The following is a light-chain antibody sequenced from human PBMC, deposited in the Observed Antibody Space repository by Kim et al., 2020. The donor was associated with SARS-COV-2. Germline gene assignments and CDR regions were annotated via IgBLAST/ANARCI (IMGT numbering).Light chain of an antibody. Sequence: DIQMTQSQSSLSASVGDRVTITCRASQNIRNYLNWYQLKAGKTPKLLIYAASSLQGGVASTFSGSGSGTEFTLTISNLQPEHSASYYCQHSHSPPYTFGGGTKADIK. J-gene: IGKJ4*01. CDR2: AAS. CDR1: QNIRNY. V-gene: IGKV1-39*01. CDR3: QHSHSPPYT.